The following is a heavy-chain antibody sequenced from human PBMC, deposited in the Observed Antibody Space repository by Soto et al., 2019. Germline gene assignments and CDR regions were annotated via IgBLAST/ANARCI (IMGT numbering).Heavy chain of an antibody. V-gene: IGHV3-9*01. D-gene: IGHD5-18*01. Sequence: EVQLEESGGALVQPGRSLRLSCAASGFTFDDYAMYWVRQVLGKGLEWVSSISWNSGNIGYADSVKGRFTTSRDNAEKSLCLQMNSLRPEDTALYYCVRSKGGYSYGTPFDYWGQGTLVTVSS. CDR2: ISWNSGNI. CDR3: VRSKGGYSYGTPFDY. CDR1: GFTFDDYA. J-gene: IGHJ4*02.